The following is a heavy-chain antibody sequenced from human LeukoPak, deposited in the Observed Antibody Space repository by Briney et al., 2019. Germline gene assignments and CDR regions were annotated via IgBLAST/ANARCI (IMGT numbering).Heavy chain of an antibody. CDR1: GGSFSGYY. D-gene: IGHD2-2*02. J-gene: IGHJ6*03. CDR2: INHSGST. Sequence: SETLSLTCAVYGGSFSGYYWSWIRQPPGKGLEWIGEINHSGSTNYNPSLKSRVTISVDTSKNQFSLKLSSVTAADTAVYYCARAVGYCSSTGCYTLYYYYYYMDVWGKGTTVTVSS. CDR3: ARAVGYCSSTGCYTLYYYYYYMDV. V-gene: IGHV4-34*01.